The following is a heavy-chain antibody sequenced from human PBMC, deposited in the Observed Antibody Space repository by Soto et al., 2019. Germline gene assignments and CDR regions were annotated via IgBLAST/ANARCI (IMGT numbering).Heavy chain of an antibody. D-gene: IGHD6-13*01. CDR3: ASAYSSSGYYGMDV. J-gene: IGHJ6*02. CDR1: GFTFSSYA. CDR2: ISYDGSNK. V-gene: IGHV3-30-3*01. Sequence: GGSLRLSCAASGFTFSSYAMHWVRQAPGKGLEWVAVISYDGSNKYYADSVKGRFTISRDNSKNTLYLQMNSLRAEDTAVYYCASAYSSSGYYGMDVWGQGTTVTVSS.